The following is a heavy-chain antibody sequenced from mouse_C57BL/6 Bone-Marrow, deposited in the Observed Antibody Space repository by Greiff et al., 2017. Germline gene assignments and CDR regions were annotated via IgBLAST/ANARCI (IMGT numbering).Heavy chain of an antibody. D-gene: IGHD2-12*01. CDR3: TIYDDDGFAY. Sequence: EVKLVESGEGLVKPGGSLKLSCAASGFTFGSYAMSWVRQTPEKRLEWVAYISSGGDYIYYADTVKGRFTISRDNARNTLYLQMSSLKSEDTAMYYCTIYDDDGFAYWGQGTLVTVSA. CDR1: GFTFGSYA. CDR2: ISSGGDYI. V-gene: IGHV5-9-1*02. J-gene: IGHJ3*01.